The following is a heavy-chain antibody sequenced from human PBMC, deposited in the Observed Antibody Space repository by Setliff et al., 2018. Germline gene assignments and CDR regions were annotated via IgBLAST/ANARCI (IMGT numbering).Heavy chain of an antibody. D-gene: IGHD2-2*01. CDR2: INHSGST. CDR3: ARLSALSTRITDWYFDL. Sequence: SETLSLTCTVSGGSISSSSYYWGWIRQPPGKGLEWIGEINHSGSTNYTPSLKSRVTISVDTSKNQFSLKLSSVTAADTAFYYCARLSALSTRITDWYFDLWGRGTLVTVSS. V-gene: IGHV4-39*07. CDR1: GGSISSSSYY. J-gene: IGHJ2*01.